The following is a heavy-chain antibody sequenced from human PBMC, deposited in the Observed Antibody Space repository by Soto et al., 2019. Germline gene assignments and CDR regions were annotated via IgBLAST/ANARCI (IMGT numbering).Heavy chain of an antibody. CDR2: INPNSGDT. D-gene: IGHD3-22*01. J-gene: IGHJ4*02. V-gene: IGHV1-2*02. Sequence: ASVKVSCKASGYTFTGYYMHWVRQAPGQGLEWMGWINPNSGDTNYAQNLQGRASMTTDTSTTTAYMELRSLRSDDTAVYYCARPYDSSQSPRFDYWGQGTLVTVSS. CDR3: ARPYDSSQSPRFDY. CDR1: GYTFTGYY.